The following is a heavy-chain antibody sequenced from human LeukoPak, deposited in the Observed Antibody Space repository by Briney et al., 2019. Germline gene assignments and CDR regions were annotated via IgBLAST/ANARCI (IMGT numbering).Heavy chain of an antibody. D-gene: IGHD3-22*01. Sequence: ASVKVSCKASGYTFTSYGISWVRQAPGQGLEWMGWISAYNGNTNYAQKLQGRVTMTTDTSTSTAYMELRSLGSDDTAVYYCARGTYYYDSSGYLSAFDIWGQGTMVTVSS. J-gene: IGHJ3*02. V-gene: IGHV1-18*01. CDR2: ISAYNGNT. CDR1: GYTFTSYG. CDR3: ARGTYYYDSSGYLSAFDI.